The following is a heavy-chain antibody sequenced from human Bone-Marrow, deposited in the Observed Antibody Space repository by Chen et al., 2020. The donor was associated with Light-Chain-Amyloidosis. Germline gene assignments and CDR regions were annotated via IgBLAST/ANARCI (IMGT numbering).Heavy chain of an antibody. CDR1: GGSIRSSTFY. J-gene: IGHJ2*01. CDR2: IWHTGNT. CDR3: AKDGLTPDTMSGYFDL. V-gene: IGHV4-39*07. D-gene: IGHD3-10*02. Sequence: QLQLQESGPGLVRPSETLSLTCTVAGGSIRSSTFYWGWIRQAPGKGLEWIGSIWHTGNTHYRSSLKSRVTISVDTSKNEFSLTMTSVTAADTAIYYYAKDGLTPDTMSGYFDLWSRGTLVTVSS.